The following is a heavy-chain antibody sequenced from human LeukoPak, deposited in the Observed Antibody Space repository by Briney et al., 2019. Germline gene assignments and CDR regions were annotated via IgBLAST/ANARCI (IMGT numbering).Heavy chain of an antibody. V-gene: IGHV3-43*02. J-gene: IGHJ6*02. CDR2: ISGDGGST. Sequence: PGGSLRLSCAASGFTFDDYAMHWVRQAPGKGLEWVSLISGDGGSTYYADSVKGRFTISRDNSKNSLYLQMNSLRTEDTALYYCAKDMEGGCSSTSCFTTLYCYYYGMDVWGQGTTVTVSS. CDR3: AKDMEGGCSSTSCFTTLYCYYYGMDV. CDR1: GFTFDDYA. D-gene: IGHD2-2*02.